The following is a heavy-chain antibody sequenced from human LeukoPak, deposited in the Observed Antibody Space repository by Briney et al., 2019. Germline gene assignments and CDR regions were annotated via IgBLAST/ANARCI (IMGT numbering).Heavy chain of an antibody. V-gene: IGHV3-33*01. Sequence: GRSLRLSCAASGFTFSSYGMHWVRQAPGKGLEWVAVIWYDGSNKYYADSVKGRFTISRDNSKNTLYLQMNSLRAEDTAVYYCARDTNGGNSDYWGQGTLVTVSS. D-gene: IGHD4-23*01. J-gene: IGHJ4*02. CDR1: GFTFSSYG. CDR2: IWYDGSNK. CDR3: ARDTNGGNSDY.